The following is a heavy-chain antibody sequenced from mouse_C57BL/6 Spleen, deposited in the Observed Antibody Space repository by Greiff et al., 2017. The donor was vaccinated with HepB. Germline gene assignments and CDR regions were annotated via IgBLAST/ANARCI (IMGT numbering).Heavy chain of an antibody. CDR1: GYAFSSSW. Sequence: QVQLQQSGPELVKPGASVKISCKASGYAFSSSWMNWVKQRPGKGLEWIGRIYPGDGDTNYNGKFKGKATLTADKSSSTAYMQLSSLTSEDSAVYFCARSTTVVDNYYAMDYWGQGTSVTVSS. D-gene: IGHD1-1*01. CDR3: ARSTTVVDNYYAMDY. J-gene: IGHJ4*01. CDR2: IYPGDGDT. V-gene: IGHV1-82*01.